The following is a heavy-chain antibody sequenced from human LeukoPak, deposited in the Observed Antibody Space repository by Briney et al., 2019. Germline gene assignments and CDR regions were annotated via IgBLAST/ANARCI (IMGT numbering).Heavy chain of an antibody. D-gene: IGHD5-18*01. J-gene: IGHJ4*02. CDR2: INADSGDT. Sequence: ASVKVSCKASGYSFTGYYMHWVRQAPGQGLEWMGWINADSGDTNYAQKFQGRVTLTRDTSISTAYMELSRLRSDDTAVYYCARVVGYSYGYPDYWGQGTLVTVSS. V-gene: IGHV1-2*02. CDR3: ARVVGYSYGYPDY. CDR1: GYSFTGYY.